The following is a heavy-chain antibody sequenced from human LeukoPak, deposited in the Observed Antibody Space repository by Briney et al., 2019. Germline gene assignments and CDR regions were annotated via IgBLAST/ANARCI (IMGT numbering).Heavy chain of an antibody. Sequence: GGSLRLSRTAFGFTFGDYAMSWVRQAPGKGLEWVSFIRSKAYGGTTEYAAPVKGRFTVSRDDSNSIAYLQMNSLKTEDTAVYYCTRGPYCSGGSCYPNPDAFDIWGQGTMVTVSS. D-gene: IGHD2-15*01. CDR1: GFTFGDYA. V-gene: IGHV3-49*04. J-gene: IGHJ3*02. CDR2: IRSKAYGGTT. CDR3: TRGPYCSGGSCYPNPDAFDI.